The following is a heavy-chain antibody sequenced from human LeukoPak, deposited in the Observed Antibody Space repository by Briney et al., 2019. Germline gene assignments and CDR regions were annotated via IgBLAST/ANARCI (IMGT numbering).Heavy chain of an antibody. J-gene: IGHJ4*02. CDR1: GFSFSASA. Sequence: GGSLRLSCAASGFSFSASAMHWVRQASGKGLEWVGRIRSTANGYATAYAASVKGRFTISRDDSKNTAYLQMDSLKTEDTAVYYCTGNYYGSGSYADFDYWGQGTLVTVSS. V-gene: IGHV3-73*01. CDR2: IRSTANGYAT. D-gene: IGHD3-10*01. CDR3: TGNYYGSGSYADFDY.